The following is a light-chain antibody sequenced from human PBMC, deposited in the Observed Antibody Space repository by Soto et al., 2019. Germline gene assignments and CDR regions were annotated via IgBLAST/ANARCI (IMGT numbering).Light chain of an antibody. V-gene: IGKV3-20*01. CDR3: QQYGSSPPYT. J-gene: IGKJ2*01. CDR1: QSVSNSY. CDR2: AAS. Sequence: EIVLTQSPGILSLSPGERATLSCRASQSVSNSYLAWYQQKPGQAPRLLMYAASNRATGIPDRFSGSGSGTDFTLTISRLEPEEFAVYYCQQYGSSPPYTFGQGTKLEIK.